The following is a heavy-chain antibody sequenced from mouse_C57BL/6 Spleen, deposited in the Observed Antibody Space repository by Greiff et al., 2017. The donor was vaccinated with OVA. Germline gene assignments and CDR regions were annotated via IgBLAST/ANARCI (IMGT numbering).Heavy chain of an antibody. CDR1: GFTFSSYT. CDR3: ARAGAGHFDY. D-gene: IGHD3-3*01. CDR2: ISGGGGNT. V-gene: IGHV5-9*01. J-gene: IGHJ2*01. Sequence: EVKLEESGGGLVKPGGSLKLSCAASGFTFSSYTMSWVRQTPEKRLEWVATISGGGGNTYYPDSVKGRFTISRDNAKNTLYLQMSSLRSEDTALYYCARAGAGHFDYWGQGTTLTVSS.